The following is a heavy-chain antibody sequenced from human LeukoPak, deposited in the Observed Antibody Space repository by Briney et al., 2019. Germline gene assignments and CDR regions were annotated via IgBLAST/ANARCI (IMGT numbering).Heavy chain of an antibody. Sequence: PSETLSLTCAVYGWSFNDYYWKWIRQPPGKGLEWLGESNAGGDTNFKPPLKSRVTISVDTPKSQFSLTLTSMLAADTAVYYCARGQVPAARGYNWFDPWGQGTLVTVSS. V-gene: IGHV4-34*01. D-gene: IGHD2-2*01. CDR3: ARGQVPAARGYNWFDP. J-gene: IGHJ5*02. CDR2: SNAGGDT. CDR1: GWSFNDYY.